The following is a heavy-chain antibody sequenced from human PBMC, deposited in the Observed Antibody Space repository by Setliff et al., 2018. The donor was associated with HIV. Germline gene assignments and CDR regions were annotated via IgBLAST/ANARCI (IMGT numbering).Heavy chain of an antibody. CDR1: GGTFSSYG. D-gene: IGHD6-19*01. V-gene: IGHV1-69*10. Sequence: SVKVSCKASGGTFSSYGISWVRQAPGQGLEWMGGIIPILGITNYAQKFQGRVTINADISTSTAYMDLSRLRSEDTAVYYCARDGLLEAGIRFDYWGQGTLVTVSS. CDR3: ARDGLLEAGIRFDY. CDR2: IIPILGIT. J-gene: IGHJ4*02.